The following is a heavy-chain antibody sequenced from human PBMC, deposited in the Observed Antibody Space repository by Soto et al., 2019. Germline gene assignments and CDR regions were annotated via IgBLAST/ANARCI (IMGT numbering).Heavy chain of an antibody. CDR2: ISSSSSTI. CDR3: ARYSGYVE. Sequence: GFTFSSYSMNWVRQAPGKGLEWVSYISSSSSTIYYADSVKGRFTITRDNAKNSLYLKMNRLRDEDTAVYYCARYSGYVEWGQGTLVTVSS. D-gene: IGHD5-12*01. V-gene: IGHV3-48*02. J-gene: IGHJ4*02. CDR1: GFTFSSYS.